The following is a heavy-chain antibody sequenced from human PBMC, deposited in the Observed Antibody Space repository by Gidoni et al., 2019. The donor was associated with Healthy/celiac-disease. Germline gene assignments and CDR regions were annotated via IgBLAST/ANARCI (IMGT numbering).Heavy chain of an antibody. V-gene: IGHV1-69*06. J-gene: IGHJ5*02. CDR1: GGTFSSYA. Sequence: QVQLVQSGAEVKKPGSAVKVSCKASGGTFSSYAISWVRQAPGQGLEWMGGIIPIFGTATYAQKFPGRVTITADKSTSTAYMELSSLRSEDTAVYYCASGGTVVPAAIPWFDPWGQGTLVTVSS. CDR2: IIPIFGTA. D-gene: IGHD2-2*02. CDR3: ASGGTVVPAAIPWFDP.